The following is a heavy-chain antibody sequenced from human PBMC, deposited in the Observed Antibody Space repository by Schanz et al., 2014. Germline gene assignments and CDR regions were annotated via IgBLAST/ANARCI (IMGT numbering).Heavy chain of an antibody. V-gene: IGHV1-18*01. D-gene: IGHD6-13*01. CDR1: GGTFSSFG. CDR3: ARSGSSNWYFFDY. J-gene: IGHJ4*02. CDR2: ISAYNGNT. Sequence: VQLEQSGAEVKKPGSSVKVSCKASGGTFSSFGINWVRQAPGQGLEWMGWISAYNGNTNYAQKLQGRVTMTADTSTSTAYMEVSSLRSEDTAVYYCARSGSSNWYFFDYWGQGTLVTVSS.